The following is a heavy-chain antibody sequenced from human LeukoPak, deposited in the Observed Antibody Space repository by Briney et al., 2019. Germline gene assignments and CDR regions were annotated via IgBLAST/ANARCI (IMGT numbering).Heavy chain of an antibody. CDR3: ARDGYYDSSGYSD. Sequence: SQTLSLTCTVSGGSISSGDHYWSWIRQPPGKGLEWIGYIYYSGSTYYNPSLKSRVTISVDTSKNQFSLKLSSVTAADTAVYYCARDGYYDSSGYSDWGQGTLVTVSS. CDR2: IYYSGST. CDR1: GGSISSGDHY. J-gene: IGHJ4*02. D-gene: IGHD3-22*01. V-gene: IGHV4-30-4*01.